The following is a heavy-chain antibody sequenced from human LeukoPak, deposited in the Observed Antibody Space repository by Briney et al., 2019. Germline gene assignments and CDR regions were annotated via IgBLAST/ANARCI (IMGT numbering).Heavy chain of an antibody. D-gene: IGHD2-15*01. J-gene: IGHJ5*02. CDR2: INHSGST. Sequence: PSETLSLTCAVYGGSFSGYYWSWIRQPPGKGLERIGEINHSGSTNYNPSLKSRVTISVDTSKNQFSLKLSSVTAADTAVYYCARGLRELCHSFCSGCSCYEVWFDPWGQGILVSVSS. V-gene: IGHV4-34*01. CDR3: ARGLRELCHSFCSGCSCYEVWFDP. CDR1: GGSFSGYY.